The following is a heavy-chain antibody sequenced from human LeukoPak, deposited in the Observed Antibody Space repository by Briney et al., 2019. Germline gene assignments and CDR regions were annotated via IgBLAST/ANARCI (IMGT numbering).Heavy chain of an antibody. CDR1: GFTFSSYS. Sequence: PGGSLRLSCAASGFTFSSYSMNWVRQAPGKGLEWVSSISSSSSYIYYADSVKGRFTISRDNAKNSLYLQMNSLRAEDTAVYHCARDLGYCSGGSCYSAWFDPWGQGTLVTVSS. D-gene: IGHD2-15*01. CDR2: ISSSSSYI. V-gene: IGHV3-21*01. J-gene: IGHJ5*02. CDR3: ARDLGYCSGGSCYSAWFDP.